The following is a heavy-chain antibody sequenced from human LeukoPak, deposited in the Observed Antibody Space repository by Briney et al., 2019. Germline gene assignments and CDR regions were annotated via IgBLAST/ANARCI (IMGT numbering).Heavy chain of an antibody. CDR2: IDPSDSYA. CDR3: ARIFTYHSRYYDILTGYHDY. D-gene: IGHD3-9*01. J-gene: IGHJ4*02. Sequence: GESLKISCKGSGYSFTSYWISWVRQMPGKGLEWMGRIDPSDSYANYSPSFQGHVTISADKSISTAYLQWSSLKASDTAMYYCARIFTYHSRYYDILTGYHDYWGQGTLVTVSS. CDR1: GYSFTSYW. V-gene: IGHV5-10-1*01.